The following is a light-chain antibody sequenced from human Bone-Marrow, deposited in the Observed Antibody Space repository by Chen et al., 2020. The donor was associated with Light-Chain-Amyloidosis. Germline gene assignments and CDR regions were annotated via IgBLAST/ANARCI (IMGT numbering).Light chain of an antibody. Sequence: YVLTQPPSVSVAPGETATLPCGGNNIGSKNVHWYQQRPGQAPVVVVYDDTDRPSGVPERFSGSNSGNTATLTINRVEAGDEADFYCQVWDGSTDHPAFGGGTKLTVL. J-gene: IGLJ3*02. CDR1: NIGSKN. CDR3: QVWDGSTDHPA. CDR2: DDT. V-gene: IGLV3-21*02.